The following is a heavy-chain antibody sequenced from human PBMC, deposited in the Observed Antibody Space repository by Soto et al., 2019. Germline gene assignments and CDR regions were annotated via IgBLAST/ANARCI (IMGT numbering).Heavy chain of an antibody. Sequence: GESLKISCAASGFTFSSYAMHWVRQAPGKGLEWVAVISYDGSNKYYADSVKGRFTISRDNSKNTLYLQMNSLRAEDTAVYYCARASAGIRTWYFDLWGRGTLVTVSS. CDR3: ARASAGIRTWYFDL. D-gene: IGHD3-10*01. J-gene: IGHJ2*01. CDR1: GFTFSSYA. CDR2: ISYDGSNK. V-gene: IGHV3-30*04.